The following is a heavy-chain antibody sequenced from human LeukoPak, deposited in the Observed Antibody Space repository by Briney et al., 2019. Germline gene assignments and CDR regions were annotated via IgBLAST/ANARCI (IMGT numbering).Heavy chain of an antibody. D-gene: IGHD2-2*01. CDR1: GFTFSNYV. Sequence: GGSLILSCSASGFTFSNYVMHWVRQAPGKGLEYVSAISRDGASTYYADSVKGRFTISRDYSKNTLYLQMSSLRIEDTAVYYCVGYCCTTSCYSLTCYWGQGTLVTVSS. J-gene: IGHJ4*02. V-gene: IGHV3-64D*06. CDR3: VGYCCTTSCYSLTCY. CDR2: ISRDGAST.